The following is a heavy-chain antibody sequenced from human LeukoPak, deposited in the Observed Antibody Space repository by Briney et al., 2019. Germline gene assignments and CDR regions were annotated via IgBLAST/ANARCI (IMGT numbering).Heavy chain of an antibody. CDR1: GFTFNSYC. J-gene: IGHJ4*02. Sequence: PGWSLRVSCAASGFTFNSYCMHGLRQPPGKGLEWVSSTSSTRTYISYADSVKRRFNISRDNAKNSLYLQMHSLRAEDTAVYYCASTKSASYDYWGQGTLVTASS. D-gene: IGHD1-26*01. V-gene: IGHV3-21*01. CDR3: ASTKSASYDY. CDR2: TSSTRTYI.